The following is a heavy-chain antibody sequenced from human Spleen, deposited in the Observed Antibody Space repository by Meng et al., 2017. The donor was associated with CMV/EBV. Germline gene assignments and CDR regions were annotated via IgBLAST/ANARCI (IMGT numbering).Heavy chain of an antibody. J-gene: IGHJ4*02. Sequence: GGSLRLSCAASGFTFSSYWMSWVRQAPGRGLEWVANIKQDGSEKYYVDSVKGRFTISRDNAKNSLYLQMNSLRAEDTAMYYCARDRGDYDFWSGYSTWGQGTLVTRLL. CDR1: GFTFSSYW. D-gene: IGHD3-3*01. V-gene: IGHV3-7*01. CDR3: ARDRGDYDFWSGYST. CDR2: IKQDGSEK.